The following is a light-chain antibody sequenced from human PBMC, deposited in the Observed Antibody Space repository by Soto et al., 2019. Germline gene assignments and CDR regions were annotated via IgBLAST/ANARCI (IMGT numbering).Light chain of an antibody. CDR2: GAS. CDR1: QSISSY. V-gene: IGKV3-15*01. CDR3: QQYSNWPPST. J-gene: IGKJ2*01. Sequence: IIMTHSPAFLSVSPGERATLSCRASQSISSYLAWYQQKPGQAPRLLIYGASTRATGVPARFSGSRSGTEFTLTISSLQSEDSAVYYCQQYSNWPPSTFGQGTKLEIK.